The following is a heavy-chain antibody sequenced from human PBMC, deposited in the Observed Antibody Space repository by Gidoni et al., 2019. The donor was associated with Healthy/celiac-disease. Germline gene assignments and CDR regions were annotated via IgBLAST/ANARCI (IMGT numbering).Heavy chain of an antibody. J-gene: IGHJ3*02. CDR1: GGSISSSSYY. CDR2: IYYSGST. D-gene: IGHD6-13*01. Sequence: QLQLQESGPGLVKPSETLSLPCTVSGGSISSSSYYWGWIRQPPGKGLEWIGSIYYSGSTYYNPSLKSRVTISVDTSKNQFSLKLSSVTAADTAVYYCARLAADPDAFDIWGQGTMVTVSS. V-gene: IGHV4-39*01. CDR3: ARLAADPDAFDI.